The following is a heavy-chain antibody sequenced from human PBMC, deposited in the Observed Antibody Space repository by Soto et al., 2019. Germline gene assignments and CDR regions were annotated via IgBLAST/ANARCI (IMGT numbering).Heavy chain of an antibody. J-gene: IGHJ2*01. D-gene: IGHD2-15*01. Sequence: QVQLQESGPGLVKPSQTLSLTCTVSGGSISSGDYYWSWIRQPPGKGMEWIGYIYYSGSTYYNPSLKSRVTISVDTSKNQFSLKLSSVTAADTAVYYCARVWWRANWYFDLWGRGTLVTVSS. CDR1: GGSISSGDYY. V-gene: IGHV4-30-4*01. CDR2: IYYSGST. CDR3: ARVWWRANWYFDL.